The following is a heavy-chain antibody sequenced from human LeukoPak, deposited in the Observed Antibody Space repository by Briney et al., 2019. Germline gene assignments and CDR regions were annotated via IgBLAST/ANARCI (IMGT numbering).Heavy chain of an antibody. CDR3: ARLMVRGELVDY. CDR1: GGSISSSSYY. Sequence: SETLSLTCTVSGGSISSSSYYWGWIRQPPGKGLDWIGSIYYSGSTYYNPSLKSRVTISVDTSKNQFSLKLSSVTAADTAVYYCARLMVRGELVDYWGQGTLVTVSS. V-gene: IGHV4-39*01. J-gene: IGHJ4*02. D-gene: IGHD3-10*01. CDR2: IYYSGST.